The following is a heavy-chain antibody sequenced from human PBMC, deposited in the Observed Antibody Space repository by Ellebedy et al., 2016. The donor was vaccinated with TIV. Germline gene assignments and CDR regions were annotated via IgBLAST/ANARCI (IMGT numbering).Heavy chain of an antibody. V-gene: IGHV4-34*01. CDR1: GGSFSGYY. J-gene: IGHJ6*02. CDR3: ARVTAMVRTYYYGMDV. D-gene: IGHD3-10*01. Sequence: GSLRLXXAVYGGSFSGYYWSWIRQPPGKGLEWIGEINHSGSTNYNPSLKSRVTISVDTSKNQFSLKLSSVTAADTAVYYCARVTAMVRTYYYGMDVWGQGTTVTVSS. CDR2: INHSGST.